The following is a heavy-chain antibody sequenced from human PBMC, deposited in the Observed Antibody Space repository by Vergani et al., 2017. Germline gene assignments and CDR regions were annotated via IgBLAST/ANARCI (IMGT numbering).Heavy chain of an antibody. D-gene: IGHD3-3*01. CDR2: IYYSGST. Sequence: QVQLQESGPGLVKPSETLSLTCTVSGGSISSYYWSWIRQPPGKGLEWIGYIYYSGSTNYNPSLKSRVTRSVDTSKNQVSLKLSSVTAADTAVYYCARVRIWTYYDLWSGPNNYRDVWGKG. CDR3: ARVRIWTYYDLWSGPNNYRDV. V-gene: IGHV4-59*01. CDR1: GGSISSYY. J-gene: IGHJ6*03.